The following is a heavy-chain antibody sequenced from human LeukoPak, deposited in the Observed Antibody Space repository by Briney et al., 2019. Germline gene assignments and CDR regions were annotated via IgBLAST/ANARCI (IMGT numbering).Heavy chain of an antibody. J-gene: IGHJ5*02. CDR3: ARDGTRNWFDP. Sequence: SETLSLTCAVYGVSFSGYYWSWIRQPPGKGLEWIGEINHSGSTNYNPSLKSRVTISVDTSKNQFSLKLSSVTAADTAVYYCARDGTRNWFDPWGQGTLVTVSS. D-gene: IGHD5-24*01. CDR1: GVSFSGYY. CDR2: INHSGST. V-gene: IGHV4-34*01.